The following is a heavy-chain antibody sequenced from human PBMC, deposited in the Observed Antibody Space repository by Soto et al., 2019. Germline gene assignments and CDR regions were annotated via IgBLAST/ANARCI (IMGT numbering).Heavy chain of an antibody. CDR3: AKDREDSGYDERWFDP. J-gene: IGHJ5*02. CDR1: GFTFSSYA. V-gene: IGHV3-23*01. CDR2: ISGSGGST. Sequence: GGSLRLSCAASGFTFSSYAMSWVRQAPGKGLEWVSAISGSGGSTYYADSVKGRFTISRDNSKNTLYLQMNSLRAEDTAVYYCAKDREDSGYDERWFDPWGQGTLVTVSS. D-gene: IGHD5-12*01.